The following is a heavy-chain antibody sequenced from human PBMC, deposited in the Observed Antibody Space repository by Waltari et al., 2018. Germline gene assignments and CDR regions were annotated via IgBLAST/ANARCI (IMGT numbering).Heavy chain of an antibody. D-gene: IGHD1-7*01. J-gene: IGHJ5*02. CDR2: ISSSSSYI. Sequence: EVQLVESGGGLVKPGGSLRLSCAASGFPFSSYSMTWVRQAPGKGLEWVSSISSSSSYIYYADSVKGRFTISRDNAKNSLYLQMNSLRAEDTAVYYCARHNWNYVGWFDPWGQGTLVTVSS. CDR1: GFPFSSYS. CDR3: ARHNWNYVGWFDP. V-gene: IGHV3-21*01.